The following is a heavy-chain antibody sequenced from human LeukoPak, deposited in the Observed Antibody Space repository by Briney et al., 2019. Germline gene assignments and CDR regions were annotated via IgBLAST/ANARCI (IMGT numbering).Heavy chain of an antibody. J-gene: IGHJ4*02. CDR3: ARLSIAAAPDY. Sequence: SETLSLTCAVYGGSFSGYYWGWIRQPPGKGLEWIGSIYYSGTTYYNPSLKSRVTISVDTSKNQFSLKLTSVTAADTAVYYCARLSIAAAPDYWGQGTLVTVSS. D-gene: IGHD6-13*01. CDR2: IYYSGTT. V-gene: IGHV4-39*01. CDR1: GGSFSGYY.